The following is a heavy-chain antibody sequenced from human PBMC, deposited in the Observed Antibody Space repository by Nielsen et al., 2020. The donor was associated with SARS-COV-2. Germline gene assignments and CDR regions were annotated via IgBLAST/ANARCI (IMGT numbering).Heavy chain of an antibody. Sequence: GGSLRLSCAASGFTFSSYAMSWVRQAPGKGLEWVSVIYSGGSTYYADSVKGRFTISRDNSKNTLYLQMDSLRAEDTAVYYCAREVRGRSYWGQGTLVTVSS. D-gene: IGHD3-16*01. J-gene: IGHJ4*02. CDR2: IYSGGST. CDR3: AREVRGRSY. V-gene: IGHV3-53*01. CDR1: GFTFSSYA.